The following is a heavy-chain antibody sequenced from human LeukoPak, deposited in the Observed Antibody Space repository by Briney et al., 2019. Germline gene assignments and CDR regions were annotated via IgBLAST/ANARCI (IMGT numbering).Heavy chain of an antibody. D-gene: IGHD3-10*01. CDR1: GFIFSSYG. J-gene: IGHJ4*02. V-gene: IGHV3-30*02. Sequence: GGSLRLSCAASGFIFSSYGMHWVRQAPGKGLEWVAFIRYDGSNKYYADSLKGRFTISRDNSKNTLYLQMNSLRDGDTAVYYCARLSYGSGSYHFDYWGQGTLVTVSS. CDR2: IRYDGSNK. CDR3: ARLSYGSGSYHFDY.